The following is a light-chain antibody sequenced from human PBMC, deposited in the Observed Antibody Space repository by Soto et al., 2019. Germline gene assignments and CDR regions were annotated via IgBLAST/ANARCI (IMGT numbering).Light chain of an antibody. V-gene: IGKV1-5*03. CDR1: QTISSW. J-gene: IGKJ4*01. Sequence: DIQMTQSPSTLSGSVGDRVTITCRASQTISSWLAWYQQKPGKAPKLLIYKASTLKSGVPSRFSGSGSGTEFTLTISSLQPDDFATYYCQQSYYTPLTFGGGTKVDIK. CDR2: KAS. CDR3: QQSYYTPLT.